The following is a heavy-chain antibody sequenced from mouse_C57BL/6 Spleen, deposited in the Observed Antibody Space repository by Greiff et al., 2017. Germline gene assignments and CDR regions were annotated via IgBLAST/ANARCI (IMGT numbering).Heavy chain of an antibody. V-gene: IGHV1-39*01. CDR2: INPNYGTT. CDR3: ARSGGNPRYWYFDV. D-gene: IGHD2-1*01. Sequence: EVQLQQSGPELVKPGASVKISCKASGYSFTDYNMNWVKQSNGKSLEWIGVINPNYGTTSYNQKFKGKATLTVDQSSSTAYMQLNSLTAEDSAVYYCARSGGNPRYWYFDVWGTGTTVTVSS. CDR1: GYSFTDYN. J-gene: IGHJ1*03.